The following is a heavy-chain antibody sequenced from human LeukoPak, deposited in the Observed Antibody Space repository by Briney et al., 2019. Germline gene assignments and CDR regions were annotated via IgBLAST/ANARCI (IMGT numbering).Heavy chain of an antibody. D-gene: IGHD3-10*01. CDR3: ATEARDAWAFDI. CDR1: GDTFTYY. CDR2: INPNTGGS. J-gene: IGHJ3*02. V-gene: IGHV1-2*02. Sequence: ASVKVSCKASGDTFTYYVHWVRQAPGPGLEGMGWINPNTGGSNYAQRFQGRVSMTRDTPISIAYMELSRLRSDDSAVYYCATEARDAWAFDIGGQATMLAVSS.